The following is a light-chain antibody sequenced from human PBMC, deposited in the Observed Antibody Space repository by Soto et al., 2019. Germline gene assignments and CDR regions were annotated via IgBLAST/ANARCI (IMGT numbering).Light chain of an antibody. J-gene: IGLJ1*01. CDR2: EVN. V-gene: IGLV2-14*01. CDR3: LSFTTTXTHV. Sequence: QSSLTQPASLSGSPVQSITISCTGTSSDICAYDYVSWFQQHPGKSPKLMISEVNNRPSGVSNRFSGSKSGNTAYLTISGLQVEDAAEYFCLSFTTTXTHVVGTGTKVXV. CDR1: SSDICAYDY.